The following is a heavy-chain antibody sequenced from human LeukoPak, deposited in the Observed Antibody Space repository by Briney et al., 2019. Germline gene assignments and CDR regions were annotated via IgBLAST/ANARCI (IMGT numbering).Heavy chain of an antibody. J-gene: IGHJ3*02. CDR3: ASETKRGYSYGAPTDAFDI. V-gene: IGHV3-21*01. Sequence: GGSLGLSCEASGFTFSRCSMNWVRQAPGKGLEWVSSISTSSSYIYYADSVKGRFSISTDNAKNSQYLQMNSLRAEDTAVYYCASETKRGYSYGAPTDAFDIWGQGTMVTVS. CDR1: GFTFSRCS. CDR2: ISTSSSYI. D-gene: IGHD5-18*01.